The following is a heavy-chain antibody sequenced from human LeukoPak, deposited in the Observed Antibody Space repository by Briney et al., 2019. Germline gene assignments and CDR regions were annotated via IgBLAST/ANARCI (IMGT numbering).Heavy chain of an antibody. CDR2: IRYDGSNK. Sequence: GGSLRLSFAASGFTFSSYGMHWVRQAPGKGLEWVAFIRYDGSNKYYADSVKGRFTISRDNSKNTLYLQMNSLRAEDTAVYYCASWPQDYDSPGGAFDIWGQGTMVTVSS. J-gene: IGHJ3*02. CDR3: ASWPQDYDSPGGAFDI. CDR1: GFTFSSYG. V-gene: IGHV3-30*02. D-gene: IGHD3-22*01.